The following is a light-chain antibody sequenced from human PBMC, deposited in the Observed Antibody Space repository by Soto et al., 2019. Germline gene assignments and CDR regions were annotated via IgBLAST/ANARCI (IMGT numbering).Light chain of an antibody. CDR2: EVS. V-gene: IGLV2-14*01. CDR3: NSYTTSRTRV. CDR1: SSDVGAYNF. J-gene: IGLJ3*02. Sequence: QSALTQPPSASGSPGQSVTISCTGTSSDVGAYNFVSWYQQYPGKAPKLMIYEVSNRPSGVSNRFSGSKSGNTASLTISGLQADDEADYYCNSYTTSRTRVFGGGTKLTVL.